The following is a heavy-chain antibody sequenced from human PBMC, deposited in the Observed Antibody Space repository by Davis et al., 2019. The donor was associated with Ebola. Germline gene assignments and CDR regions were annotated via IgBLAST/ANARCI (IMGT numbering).Heavy chain of an antibody. Sequence: GESLKISCVASGFTFSSFVFHWVRQAPGKGLEWVAVISYDGTNKLYADSVKGRFTISRDNSKNTLYLQMNGLRVEDTAIYYCAKDTSNIWFDIWGQGTNVTVSS. CDR3: AKDTSNIWFDI. J-gene: IGHJ3*02. D-gene: IGHD1-26*01. CDR1: GFTFSSFV. V-gene: IGHV3-30*18. CDR2: ISYDGTNK.